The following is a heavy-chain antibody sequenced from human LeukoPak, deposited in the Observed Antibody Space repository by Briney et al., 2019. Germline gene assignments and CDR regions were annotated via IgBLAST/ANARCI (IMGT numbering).Heavy chain of an antibody. D-gene: IGHD5-18*01. CDR1: GYTFTSYG. V-gene: IGHV5-51*01. J-gene: IGHJ4*02. CDR3: ARQRTAMVAFDY. Sequence: GASVKVSCKASGYTFTSYGISWVRQAPGQGLEWMGIIYPGDSDTRYSPSFQGQVTISADKSISTAYLQWSSLKASDTAMYYCARQRTAMVAFDYWGQGTLVTVSS. CDR2: IYPGDSDT.